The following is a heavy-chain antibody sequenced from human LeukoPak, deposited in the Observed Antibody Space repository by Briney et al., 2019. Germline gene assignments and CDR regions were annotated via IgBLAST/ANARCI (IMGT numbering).Heavy chain of an antibody. J-gene: IGHJ5*02. CDR1: AGSSSSNY. CDR3: ARMTTVTTGGWFDP. Sequence: PSETLSPTSPVSAGSSSSNYWSWNRHPPGKGLEWIGYIYYSGSTNYNPSLESRVTISVDTSKNQFSLKLSSVTAADTAVYYCARMTTVTTGGWFDPWGQGTLVTVSS. CDR2: IYYSGST. V-gene: IGHV4-59*01. D-gene: IGHD4-11*01.